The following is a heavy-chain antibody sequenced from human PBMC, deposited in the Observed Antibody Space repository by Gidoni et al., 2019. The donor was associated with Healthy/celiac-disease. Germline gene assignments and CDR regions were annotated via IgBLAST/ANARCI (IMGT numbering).Heavy chain of an antibody. CDR3: ARENVTHYYMDV. D-gene: IGHD4-4*01. CDR1: GFTFSSYS. CDR2: ISSSSSYI. Sequence: EVQLVESGGGLVKPGGSLRLSCAASGFTFSSYSMNWVRQAPGKGLEWVSSISSSSSYIYYADSVKGRFTISRDNAKNSLYLQMNSLRAEDTAVYYCARENVTHYYMDVWGKGTTVTVSS. J-gene: IGHJ6*03. V-gene: IGHV3-21*01.